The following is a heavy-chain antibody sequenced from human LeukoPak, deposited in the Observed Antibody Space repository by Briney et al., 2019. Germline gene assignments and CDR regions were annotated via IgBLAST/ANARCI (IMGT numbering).Heavy chain of an antibody. CDR3: ARDRHCGDGTCSGL. Sequence: PGGSLTLSCAASGLTVSNNYRKWLRQAPGKGLEWVSLIYSGGSTYYADSVKGRFTISRDNPKNTVYLQMNNLRAEDTAVYYCARDRHCGDGTCSGLWGQGTLVAVSS. D-gene: IGHD2-21*01. CDR2: IYSGGST. V-gene: IGHV3-53*01. J-gene: IGHJ4*02. CDR1: GLTVSNNY.